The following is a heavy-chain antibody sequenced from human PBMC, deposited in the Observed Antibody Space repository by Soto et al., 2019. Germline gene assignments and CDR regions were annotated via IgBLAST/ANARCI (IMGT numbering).Heavy chain of an antibody. CDR1: GGSISSYY. D-gene: IGHD3-22*01. CDR3: ARVDGYDSSGYYYDPPGYYFDY. Sequence: SETLSLTCTVSGGSISSYYWTWIRQPPGKGLEWIGYIYYSGSTNYNPSLKSRVTISVDTSKTQFSLKLSSVTAADTAVYYCARVDGYDSSGYYYDPPGYYFDYWGQGTLVTVSS. J-gene: IGHJ4*02. V-gene: IGHV4-59*08. CDR2: IYYSGST.